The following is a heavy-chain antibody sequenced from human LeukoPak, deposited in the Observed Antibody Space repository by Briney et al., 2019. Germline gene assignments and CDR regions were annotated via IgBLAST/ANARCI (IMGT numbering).Heavy chain of an antibody. CDR3: VKDLGAEYYLFDY. J-gene: IGHJ4*02. D-gene: IGHD3-10*01. CDR2: ISGDGDNT. CDR1: GFTFGSYA. Sequence: GGSLRLSCAASGFTFGSYAMGWVRQAPGQGLEWVSVISGDGDNTYYADSVKGRFTISRDNSRNTLYMQLNSLRAEDTAIYYCVKDLGAEYYLFDYWGQGTLVTVSS. V-gene: IGHV3-23*01.